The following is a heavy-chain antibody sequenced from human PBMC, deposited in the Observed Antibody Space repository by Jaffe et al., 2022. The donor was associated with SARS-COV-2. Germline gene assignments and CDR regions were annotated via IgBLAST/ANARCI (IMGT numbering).Heavy chain of an antibody. D-gene: IGHD7-27*01. J-gene: IGHJ4*02. CDR1: GGSISSSSYY. V-gene: IGHV4-39*01. CDR3: ARSNSNSWGVFDY. Sequence: QLQLQESGPGLVKPSETLSLTCTVSGGSISSSSYYWGWIRQPPGKGLEWIGSIYYSGSTYYNPSLKSRVTISVDTSKNQFSLKLSSVTAADTAVYYCARSNSNSWGVFDYWGQGTLVTVSS. CDR2: IYYSGST.